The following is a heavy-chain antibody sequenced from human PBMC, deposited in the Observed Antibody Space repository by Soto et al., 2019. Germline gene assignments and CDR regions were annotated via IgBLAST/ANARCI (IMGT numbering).Heavy chain of an antibody. Sequence: QVQLVQSGAEVKKPGPSVKVSCKASGGTFSSYAISWVRQTPGQGLEWMGGIIPIFGTANYAQKFQGRVTITADESTSTAYMELSSLRSEDTAVYYCARAPTVWQQLVLGWFDPWGQGTLVTVSS. CDR3: ARAPTVWQQLVLGWFDP. CDR1: GGTFSSYA. D-gene: IGHD6-13*01. V-gene: IGHV1-69*01. J-gene: IGHJ5*02. CDR2: IIPIFGTA.